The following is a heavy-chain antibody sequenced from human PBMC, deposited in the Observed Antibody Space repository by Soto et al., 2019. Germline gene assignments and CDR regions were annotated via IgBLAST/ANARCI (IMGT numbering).Heavy chain of an antibody. CDR3: ARSIDS. Sequence: SETLSLTCTVSGGSISSYYWSWIRQPPGKGLEWIGYIYYSGSTYYNPSLKSRVTISVDTSKNQFSLKLSSVTAADTAVYYCARSIDSGGQGTLVTVSS. V-gene: IGHV4-59*12. CDR2: IYYSGST. J-gene: IGHJ5*01. CDR1: GGSISSYY.